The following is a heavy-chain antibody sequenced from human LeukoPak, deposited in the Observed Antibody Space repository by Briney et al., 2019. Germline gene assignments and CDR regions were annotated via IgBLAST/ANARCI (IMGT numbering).Heavy chain of an antibody. V-gene: IGHV3-30-3*01. J-gene: IGHJ6*03. CDR3: ARDPLTLYDYYMDV. CDR1: GFTFSSYA. D-gene: IGHD3-9*01. Sequence: PGGSLRLSCAASGFTFSSYAMHWVRQAPGKGLEWVAVISYDGSNKYYADSVKGRFTISRDNSKNTLYLQVNSLRAEDTAVYYCARDPLTLYDYYMDVWGKGTTVTVSS. CDR2: ISYDGSNK.